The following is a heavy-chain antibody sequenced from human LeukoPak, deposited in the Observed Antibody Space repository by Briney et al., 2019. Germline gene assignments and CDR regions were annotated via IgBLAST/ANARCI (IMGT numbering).Heavy chain of an antibody. CDR2: IYTSGST. J-gene: IGHJ4*02. Sequence: SETLSLTCTVSGGSISSYYWSWIRQPPGKGLEWIGYIYTSGSTNYNPSLKSRVTISVDTSKNQFSLKLSSVTAADTAVYYCARYRGSYFDYWGQGTLVTVSS. V-gene: IGHV4-4*09. CDR3: ARYRGSYFDY. D-gene: IGHD3-16*01. CDR1: GGSISSYY.